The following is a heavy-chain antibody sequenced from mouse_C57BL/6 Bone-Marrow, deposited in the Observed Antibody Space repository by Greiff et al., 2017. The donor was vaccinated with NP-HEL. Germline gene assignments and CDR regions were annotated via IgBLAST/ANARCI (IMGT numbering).Heavy chain of an antibody. CDR2: IDPSDSYT. CDR3: ARYGPPWFAY. Sequence: VQLQQPGAELVRPGTSVKLSCKASGYTFTSYWMHWVKQRPGQGLEWIGVIDPSDSYTNYNQKFKGKATLTVDTSSSTAYMQLSSLTSEDSAVYYCARYGPPWFAYWGQGTLVTVSA. V-gene: IGHV1-59*01. CDR1: GYTFTSYW. D-gene: IGHD1-1*02. J-gene: IGHJ3*01.